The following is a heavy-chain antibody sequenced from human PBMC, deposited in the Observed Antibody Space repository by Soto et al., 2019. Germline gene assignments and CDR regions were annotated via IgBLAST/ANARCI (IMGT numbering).Heavy chain of an antibody. CDR3: ASRLRFLEWLFGLDMDV. V-gene: IGHV4-39*01. Sequence: PSESLSLTCTVSGGSISSSSYYWGWIRQPPGKGLEWIGSIYYSGSTYYNPSLKSRVTISVDTSKNQFSLKLSSVTAADTAVYYCASRLRFLEWLFGLDMDVWGKGTTVTVSS. CDR1: GGSISSSSYY. D-gene: IGHD3-3*01. J-gene: IGHJ6*03. CDR2: IYYSGST.